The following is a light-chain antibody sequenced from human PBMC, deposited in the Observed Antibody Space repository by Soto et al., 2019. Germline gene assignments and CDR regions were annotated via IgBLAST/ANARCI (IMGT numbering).Light chain of an antibody. Sequence: QSVLTQPASVSGSAGRSISLSCTGTSSDIGRYNFVSWYQQRPGQAPKLLIFDVSHRPSGISDRFSGSKSGYTASLTISGLQAEDEADYYCNSYTSTSPPYVFGTG. CDR3: NSYTSTSPPYV. CDR2: DVS. V-gene: IGLV2-14*01. J-gene: IGLJ1*01. CDR1: SSDIGRYNF.